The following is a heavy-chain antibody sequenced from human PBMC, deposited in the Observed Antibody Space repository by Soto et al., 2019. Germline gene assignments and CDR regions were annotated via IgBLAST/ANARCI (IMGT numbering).Heavy chain of an antibody. CDR1: GFTFSSYW. Sequence: HPGGSLRLSCAASGFTFSSYWMSWVRQAPGKGLEWVANIKQDGSEKYYVESVKGRFTISRDNAKNSLYLQMNSLRAEDTALYYCARGASIAAAGFSPTKDYYYYGMDVWGQGTTVTVSS. V-gene: IGHV3-7*05. CDR3: ARGASIAAAGFSPTKDYYYYGMDV. J-gene: IGHJ6*02. D-gene: IGHD6-13*01. CDR2: IKQDGSEK.